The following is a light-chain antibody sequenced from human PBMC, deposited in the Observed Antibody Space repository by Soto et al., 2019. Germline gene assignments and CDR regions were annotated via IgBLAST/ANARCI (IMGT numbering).Light chain of an antibody. Sequence: QSVLTQPASVSGSPGQSITISCTGTSSDVGAYNFVSWHQQHPGKAPKLMIHNVYDRPSGISYRFSGSKSGNTASLTISGLQGEDEADYYCSAYTVSRTYVFGTGTKLTVL. J-gene: IGLJ1*01. CDR1: SSDVGAYNF. CDR2: NVY. CDR3: SAYTVSRTYV. V-gene: IGLV2-14*03.